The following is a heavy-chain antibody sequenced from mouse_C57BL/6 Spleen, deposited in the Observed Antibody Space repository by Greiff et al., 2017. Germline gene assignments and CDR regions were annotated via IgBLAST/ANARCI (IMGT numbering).Heavy chain of an antibody. Sequence: QVQLQQSGPGLVQPSQSLSITCTVSGFSLTSYGVHWVRQSPGKGLEWLGVIWRGGSTDYNAAFMSRLSSTKDNSKSQVFFKMNSLQADDTAIYYCAKDWDGFDYWGQGTTLTVSS. V-gene: IGHV2-5*01. CDR2: IWRGGST. D-gene: IGHD4-1*01. J-gene: IGHJ2*01. CDR3: AKDWDGFDY. CDR1: GFSLTSYG.